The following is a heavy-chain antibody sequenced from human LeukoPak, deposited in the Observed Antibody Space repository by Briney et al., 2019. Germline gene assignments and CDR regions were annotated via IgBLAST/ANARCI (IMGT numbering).Heavy chain of an antibody. J-gene: IGHJ3*02. CDR1: GYTFTSYA. CDR2: INTNTGNP. CDR3: ARDAGYYDSSGYYSTDAFDI. D-gene: IGHD3-22*01. V-gene: IGHV7-4-1*02. Sequence: ASVKVSCKASGYTFTSYAMNWVRQAPGQGLEWMGWINTNTGNPTYAQGFTGRFVFSLDTSVSTAYLQISSLKAEDTAVYYCARDAGYYDSSGYYSTDAFDIWGQGTMVTVSS.